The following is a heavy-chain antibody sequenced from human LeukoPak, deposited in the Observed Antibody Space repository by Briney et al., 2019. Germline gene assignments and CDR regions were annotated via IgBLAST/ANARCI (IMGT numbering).Heavy chain of an antibody. CDR3: AKDSGYGPFDY. CDR2: ISYGGSNK. V-gene: IGHV3-30*18. D-gene: IGHD5-12*01. J-gene: IGHJ4*02. Sequence: GRSLRLSCAASGFTFSSYGMHWVRQAPGKGLEWVAVISYGGSNKYYADSVKGRFTISRDNSKNTLYLQMNSLRAEDTAVYYCAKDSGYGPFDYWGQGTLVTVSS. CDR1: GFTFSSYG.